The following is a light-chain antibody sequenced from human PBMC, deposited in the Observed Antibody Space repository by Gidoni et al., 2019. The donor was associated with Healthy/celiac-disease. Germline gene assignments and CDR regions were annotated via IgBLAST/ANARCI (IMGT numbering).Light chain of an antibody. J-gene: IGKJ2*01. V-gene: IGKV3-20*01. CDR2: GAS. CDR1: QRVSSSY. Sequence: EIVLTPSPGTLSLSPGERATLSCRASQRVSSSYLAWYQQKPGQAPRLLIYGASSSASAILDSISGSGSWTDFTLTIIRLVPEDFAVYYCQQYSISPTFTFGQGTKLEIK. CDR3: QQYSISPTFT.